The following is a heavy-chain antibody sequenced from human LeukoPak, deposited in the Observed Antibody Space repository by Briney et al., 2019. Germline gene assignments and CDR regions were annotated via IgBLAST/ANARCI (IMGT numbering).Heavy chain of an antibody. D-gene: IGHD3-22*01. Sequence: ASVKVSCKASGYTFTNYAMNWVRQAPGQGLEWMGWINPNTGNPTYAQGFTGRFVFSLDTSVSTTYLQISSLKAEDTAVYYCARDPAYYDRSSYPHDAFDIWGQGTMVTVSS. V-gene: IGHV7-4-1*02. CDR3: ARDPAYYDRSSYPHDAFDI. CDR2: INPNTGNP. CDR1: GYTFTNYA. J-gene: IGHJ3*02.